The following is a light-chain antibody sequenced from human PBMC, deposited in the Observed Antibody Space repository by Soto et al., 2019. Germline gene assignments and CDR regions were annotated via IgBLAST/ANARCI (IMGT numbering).Light chain of an antibody. CDR3: EAWDDSRYGAV. J-gene: IGLJ2*01. V-gene: IGLV1-44*01. CDR2: SND. CDR1: SSNIGTNT. Sequence: QSVLTQPPSASGTPGQGVTISCSGSSSNIGTNTVNWYKQLPGTAPKLLIYSNDLRPSGVPDRFSGSKSGTSASLAISGLQSEDEADYSCEAWDDSRYGAVFGGGTKLTVL.